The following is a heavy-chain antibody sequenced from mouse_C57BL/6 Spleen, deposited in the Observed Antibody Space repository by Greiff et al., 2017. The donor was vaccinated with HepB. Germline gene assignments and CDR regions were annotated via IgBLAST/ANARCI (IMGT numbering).Heavy chain of an antibody. V-gene: IGHV1-54*01. CDR3: ARSNYGNFDY. CDR2: INPGSGGT. J-gene: IGHJ2*01. D-gene: IGHD2-1*01. CDR1: GYAFTNYL. Sequence: VQLQQSGAELVRPGTSVKVSCKASGYAFTNYLIEGVKQRPGQGLEWIGVINPGSGGTNYNEKFKGKATLTADKSSSTAYMQLSSLTSEDSAVYFCARSNYGNFDYWGQGTTLTVSS.